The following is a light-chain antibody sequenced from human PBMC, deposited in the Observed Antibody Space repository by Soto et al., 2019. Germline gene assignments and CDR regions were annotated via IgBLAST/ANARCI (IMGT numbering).Light chain of an antibody. CDR3: QQSYNSPPIT. CDR1: QTITTS. V-gene: IGKV1-39*01. Sequence: DIQMTQSPSSLSASVGDRVTITCRTSQTITTSLNWYRQKPGKAPDLLIYAASSLQSGIPSRFSGSGSGTDFTLTITSLQPEDFATYYCQQSYNSPPITFGQGTRLEIK. J-gene: IGKJ5*01. CDR2: AAS.